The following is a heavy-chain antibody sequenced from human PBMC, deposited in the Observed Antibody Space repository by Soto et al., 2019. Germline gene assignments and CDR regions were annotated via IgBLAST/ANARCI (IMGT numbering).Heavy chain of an antibody. Sequence: EVQLVESGGGLVKPGGSLRLSCAASGFTFSNAWMNWVRQAPGKGLEGVGRNKSKTYGGTTDYAAPVKARFTISREDSKYTLYLQMNSLKPEDTAVYYCTTRGLWFGELGGVDYWGQGTLVTVSS. CDR2: NKSKTYGGTT. V-gene: IGHV3-15*07. J-gene: IGHJ4*02. CDR1: GFTFSNAW. D-gene: IGHD3-10*01. CDR3: TTRGLWFGELGGVDY.